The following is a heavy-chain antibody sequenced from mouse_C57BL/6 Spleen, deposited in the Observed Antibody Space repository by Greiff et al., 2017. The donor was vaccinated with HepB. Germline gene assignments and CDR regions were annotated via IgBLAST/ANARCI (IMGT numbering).Heavy chain of an antibody. CDR1: GYSITSGYY. CDR3: ARAFITTVVPFAY. J-gene: IGHJ3*01. CDR2: ISYDGSN. D-gene: IGHD1-1*01. V-gene: IGHV3-6*01. Sequence: DVKLQESGPGLVKPSQSLSLTCSVTGYSITSGYYWNWIRQFPGNKLEWMGNISYDGSNNYNPSLKNRISITLYTSKNQFFLKLNSVTTEDTATYYCARAFITTVVPFAYWGQGTLVTVSA.